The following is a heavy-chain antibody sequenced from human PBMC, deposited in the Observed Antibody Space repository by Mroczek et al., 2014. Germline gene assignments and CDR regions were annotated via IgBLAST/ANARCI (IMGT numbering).Heavy chain of an antibody. Sequence: VQLVESGGGLVQPGGSLRLSCAASGFTFSSYAMSWVRQAPGKGLEWVSAISGSGGSTYYADSVKGRFTISRDNSKNTLYLQMNSLRAEDTAVYYCAKDHSYRRFGESHAFDIWGQGTMVTVSS. CDR1: GFTFSSYA. D-gene: IGHD3-10*01. CDR3: AKDHSYRRFGESHAFDI. J-gene: IGHJ3*02. V-gene: IGHV3-23*04. CDR2: ISGSGGST.